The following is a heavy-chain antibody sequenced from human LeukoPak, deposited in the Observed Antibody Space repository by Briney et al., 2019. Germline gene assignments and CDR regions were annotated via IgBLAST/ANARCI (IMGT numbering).Heavy chain of an antibody. Sequence: ASVKVSCKASGYTFTSYGISWVRQAPGQGLEWMGWISAYNGNTNYAQKLQGGVTMTTDTPTSTAYMELRSLRSDDTAVYYCARFALRSYYYDSSGSQVDYWGQGTLVTVSS. CDR1: GYTFTSYG. V-gene: IGHV1-18*01. CDR2: ISAYNGNT. D-gene: IGHD3-22*01. CDR3: ARFALRSYYYDSSGSQVDY. J-gene: IGHJ4*02.